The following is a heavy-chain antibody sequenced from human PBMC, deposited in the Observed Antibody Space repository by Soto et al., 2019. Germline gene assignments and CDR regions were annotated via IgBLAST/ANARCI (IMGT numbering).Heavy chain of an antibody. CDR2: FDPEDGET. CDR3: ATDLPHIRDYYYYGMDV. CDR1: GYTLTELS. J-gene: IGHJ6*02. D-gene: IGHD2-21*01. V-gene: IGHV1-24*01. Sequence: ASVKVSCKVSGYTLTELSMHWVRQAPGKGLEWMGGFDPEDGETIYAQKFQGRVTMTEDTSTDTAYMELSSLRSEDTAVYYCATDLPHIRDYYYYGMDVWGQGTTVTVSS.